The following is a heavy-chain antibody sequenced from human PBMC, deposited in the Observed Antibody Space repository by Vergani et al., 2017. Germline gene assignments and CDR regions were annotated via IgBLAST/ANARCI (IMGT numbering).Heavy chain of an antibody. Sequence: EVQLVQSGAEVKKPGESLKISCKGSGFSFTSYWIGWVRQMPGKGLEWMGIIYPGDSDTRYSPSFQGQVTISADKSISTAYLQWSSLKASDTAMYYCARRPHLFYSSSFTNFDYWGQGTLVTVSS. D-gene: IGHD6-13*01. V-gene: IGHV5-51*03. CDR1: GFSFTSYW. CDR2: IYPGDSDT. J-gene: IGHJ4*02. CDR3: ARRPHLFYSSSFTNFDY.